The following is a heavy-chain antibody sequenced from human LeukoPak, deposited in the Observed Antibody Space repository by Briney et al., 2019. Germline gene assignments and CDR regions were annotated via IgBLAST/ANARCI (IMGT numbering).Heavy chain of an antibody. J-gene: IGHJ6*02. CDR1: GFTFSSYG. Sequence: GGSLRLSCAASGFTFSSYGMHWVRQAPGKGLEWVAVIWYERSNKYYADSVKGRFTISRDNSKNTLYLQMNSLRAEDTAVYYCARDGLGAAGTLPNYYYGMDVWGQGTTVTVSS. CDR3: ARDGLGAAGTLPNYYYGMDV. D-gene: IGHD6-13*01. V-gene: IGHV3-33*01. CDR2: IWYERSNK.